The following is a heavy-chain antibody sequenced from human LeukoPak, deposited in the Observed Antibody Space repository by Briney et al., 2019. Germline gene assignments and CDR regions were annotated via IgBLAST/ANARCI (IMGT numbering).Heavy chain of an antibody. CDR1: GFTFSSYG. Sequence: GGSLRLSCAASGFTFSSYGMHWVRQAPGKGLEWVAFIRYDGSNKYYADSVKGRFTISRDNSKNTLYLQMNSLRAEDTAVYYCAKGQWLVQNCFDYWGQGTLVTVSS. V-gene: IGHV3-30*02. CDR2: IRYDGSNK. CDR3: AKGQWLVQNCFDY. D-gene: IGHD6-19*01. J-gene: IGHJ4*02.